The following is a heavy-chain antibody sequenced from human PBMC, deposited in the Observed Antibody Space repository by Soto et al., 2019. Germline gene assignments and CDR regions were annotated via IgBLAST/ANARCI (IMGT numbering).Heavy chain of an antibody. J-gene: IGHJ3*02. CDR2: IYSGGST. CDR3: ASRNSSSWYGYAFDI. Sequence: GGSLRLSCAASGFTVSSNYMSWVRQAPGKGLEWVSVIYSGGSTYYADSVKGRFTIPRDNSKNTLYLQMNSLRAEDTAVYYCASRNSSSWYGYAFDIWGQGTMVTVSS. V-gene: IGHV3-53*01. D-gene: IGHD6-13*01. CDR1: GFTVSSNY.